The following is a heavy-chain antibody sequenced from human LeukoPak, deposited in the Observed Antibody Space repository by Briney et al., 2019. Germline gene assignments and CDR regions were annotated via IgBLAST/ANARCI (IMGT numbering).Heavy chain of an antibody. V-gene: IGHV4-39*02. CDR3: ARDQIEMATIMDYYYGMDV. CDR2: IYYSGST. CDR1: GGSISSSSYY. J-gene: IGHJ6*02. Sequence: SETLSLTCTVSGGSISSSSYYWGWIRQPPGKGLEWIGSIYYSGSTYYNPSLKSRVTISVDTSKNQFSLQLNSVTPEDTAVYYCARDQIEMATIMDYYYGMDVWGQGTTVTVS. D-gene: IGHD5-24*01.